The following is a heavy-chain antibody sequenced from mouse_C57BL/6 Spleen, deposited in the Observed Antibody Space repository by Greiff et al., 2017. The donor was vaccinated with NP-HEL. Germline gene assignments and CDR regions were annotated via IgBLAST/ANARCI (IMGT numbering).Heavy chain of an antibody. V-gene: IGHV1-59*01. CDR2: IDPSDSYT. CDR1: GYTFTSYW. J-gene: IGHJ4*01. Sequence: VQLQQPGAELVRPGTSVKLSCKASGYTFTSYWMHWVKQRPGQGLEWIGVIDPSDSYTNYNQKFKGKATLTVDTSSSTAYMQLSSLTSEDSAVYYCARSGDYGDYYAMDYWGQGTSVTVSS. CDR3: ARSGDYGDYYAMDY. D-gene: IGHD2-4*01.